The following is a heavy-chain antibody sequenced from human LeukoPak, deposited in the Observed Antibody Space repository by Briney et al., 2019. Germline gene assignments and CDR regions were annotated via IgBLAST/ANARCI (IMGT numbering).Heavy chain of an antibody. V-gene: IGHV4-34*01. CDR1: GGSFSGYY. J-gene: IGHJ4*02. D-gene: IGHD5-18*01. CDR3: AIRRGYSYGYGP. CDR2: INHSGGT. Sequence: PSETLSLTCAVYGGSFSGYYWSWIRQPPGKGLEWIGEINHSGGTNYNLSLKSRVTISVDTSKNQFSLKLSSVTAADTAVYYCAIRRGYSYGYGPWGQGTLVTVSS.